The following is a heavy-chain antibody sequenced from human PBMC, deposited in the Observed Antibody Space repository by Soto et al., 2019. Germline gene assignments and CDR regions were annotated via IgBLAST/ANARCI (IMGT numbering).Heavy chain of an antibody. CDR1: GFTVSSNY. CDR3: ARGLSSDIVVVPAAHGRRFDP. J-gene: IGHJ5*02. CDR2: IYSGGST. D-gene: IGHD2-2*01. V-gene: IGHV3-66*01. Sequence: VQLVESGGGLVQPGGSLRLSCAASGFTVSSNYMSWVRQAPGKGLEWVSVIYSGGSTYYADSVKGRFTISRDNSKNTLYLQMNSLRAEDTAVYYCARGLSSDIVVVPAAHGRRFDPWGQGTLVTVSS.